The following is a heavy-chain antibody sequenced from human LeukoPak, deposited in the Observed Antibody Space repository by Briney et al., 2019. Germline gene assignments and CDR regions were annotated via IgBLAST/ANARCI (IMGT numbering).Heavy chain of an antibody. CDR3: ASPSSYYYDSSDSRAFDI. J-gene: IGHJ3*02. CDR1: GYTFTTYY. D-gene: IGHD3-22*01. CDR2: INPSGGST. V-gene: IGHV1-46*03. Sequence: ASVKVPCKASGYTFTTYYMHWVRQAPGQGLEWMGIINPSGGSTTYAQKFQGRVTITRDTYTSTVYMELSSLRSEDTAVYYCASPSSYYYDSSDSRAFDIWGQGTMVTVSS.